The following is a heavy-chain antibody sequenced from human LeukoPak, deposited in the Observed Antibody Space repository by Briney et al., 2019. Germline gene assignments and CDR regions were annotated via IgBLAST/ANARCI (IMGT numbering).Heavy chain of an antibody. V-gene: IGHV3-7*01. Sequence: GGSLRLSCTASGFTFSSYWMSWVRQAPGKGLEWVANIKQDGSEKYYVDSVKGRFTISRDNAKNSLYLQMNSLRAEDTAVYYCAREAAGDDAFDIWAKGQWSPSLQ. CDR2: IKQDGSEK. CDR1: GFTFSSYW. D-gene: IGHD6-13*01. CDR3: AREAAGDDAFDI. J-gene: IGHJ3*02.